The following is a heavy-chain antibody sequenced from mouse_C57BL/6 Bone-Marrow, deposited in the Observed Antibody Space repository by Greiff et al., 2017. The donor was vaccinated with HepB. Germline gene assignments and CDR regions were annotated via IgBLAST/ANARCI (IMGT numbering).Heavy chain of an antibody. J-gene: IGHJ1*03. CDR1: GFSFNTYA. D-gene: IGHD1-1*01. CDR2: IRSKSNNYAT. CDR3: VRHNYYGSSHWYFDV. V-gene: IGHV10-1*01. Sequence: EVKLVESGGGLVQPKGSLKLSCAASGFSFNTYAMNWVRQAPGKGLEWVARIRSKSNNYATYYADSVKDRFTISRDDSESMLYLQMNNLKTEDTAMYYCVRHNYYGSSHWYFDVWGTGTTVTVSS.